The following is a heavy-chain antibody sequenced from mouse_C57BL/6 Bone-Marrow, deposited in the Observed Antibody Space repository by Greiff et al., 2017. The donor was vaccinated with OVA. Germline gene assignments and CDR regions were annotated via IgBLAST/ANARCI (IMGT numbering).Heavy chain of an antibody. CDR2: IWRGGST. V-gene: IGHV2-5*01. CDR3: AKKAYYYAMDY. J-gene: IGHJ4*01. Sequence: VQGVESGPGLVQPSQSLSITCTVSGFSLTSYGVHWVRQSPGKGLEWLGVIWRGGSTDYNAAFMSRLSITKDNSKSQVFFKMNSLQDDDTAIYCCAKKAYYYAMDYWGQGTSVTVSS. CDR1: GFSLTSYG.